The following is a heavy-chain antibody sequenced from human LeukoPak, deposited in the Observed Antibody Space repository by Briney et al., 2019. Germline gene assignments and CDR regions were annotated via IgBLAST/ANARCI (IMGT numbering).Heavy chain of an antibody. CDR2: INPNSGGT. CDR3: ARDHSNGDDY. Sequence: ASVRASCKASGYTFTGFYMHWVREAPGQGLEWMGWINPNSGGTNYAQKFQGRVTMTRDTSISTAYMELSRLRSDDTAVYYCARDHSNGDDYWGQGTLVSVSS. CDR1: GYTFTGFY. V-gene: IGHV1-2*02. D-gene: IGHD7-27*01. J-gene: IGHJ4*02.